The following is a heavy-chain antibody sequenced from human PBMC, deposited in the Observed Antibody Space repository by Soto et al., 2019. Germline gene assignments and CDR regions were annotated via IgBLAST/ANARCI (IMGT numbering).Heavy chain of an antibody. CDR1: GGSISSSSYY. CDR3: ASEIHGRECSGGSCYP. Sequence: SETLSLTCTVSGGSISSSSYYWGWIRQPPGKGLEWIGSIYYSGSTYYNPSLKSRVTISVDTSKNQFSLKLSSVTAADTAIYYCASEIHGRECSGGSCYPWGQGTLVTVSS. J-gene: IGHJ1*01. V-gene: IGHV4-39*01. D-gene: IGHD2-15*01. CDR2: IYYSGST.